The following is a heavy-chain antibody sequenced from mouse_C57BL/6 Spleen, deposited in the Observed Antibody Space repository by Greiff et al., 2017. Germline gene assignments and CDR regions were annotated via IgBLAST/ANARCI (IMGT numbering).Heavy chain of an antibody. Sequence: VQLQQSGAELVKPGASVKISCKASGYAFSSYWMNWVKQRPGKGLEWIGQIYPGDGDTNYNGKFKGKATLTADKSSSTAYMQLSSLTSEDSAVYFCAREGPSRYYFDYWGQGTTLTVSS. J-gene: IGHJ2*01. CDR3: AREGPSRYYFDY. CDR1: GYAFSSYW. V-gene: IGHV1-80*01. D-gene: IGHD2-10*02. CDR2: IYPGDGDT.